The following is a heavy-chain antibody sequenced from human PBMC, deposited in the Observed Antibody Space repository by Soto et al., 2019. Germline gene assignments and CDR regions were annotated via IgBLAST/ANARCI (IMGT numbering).Heavy chain of an antibody. CDR2: INSVGRSI. J-gene: IGHJ4*02. Sequence: EVQLVESGGGLVQPGGSLRLSCAASGFTFSTWMTWVRQPPGKGLGWVSRINSVGRSITYADSVKGRFIISRDNAKNTLYLQMNSLTAEDTAVYYCTRGASGYGNFDYWGQGVLVTVSS. D-gene: IGHD5-12*01. V-gene: IGHV3-74*01. CDR3: TRGASGYGNFDY. CDR1: GFTFSTW.